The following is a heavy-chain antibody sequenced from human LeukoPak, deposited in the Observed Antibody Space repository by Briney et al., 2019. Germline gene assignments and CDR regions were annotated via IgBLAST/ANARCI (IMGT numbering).Heavy chain of an antibody. J-gene: IGHJ6*02. Sequence: VASVKVSCKASGYTFTNYGISWVRQAPGQGLEWMGWIGTSSGSTNYAQKLQGRVTMTKDTSTSTASMELRSLTSDDTAVYYCARESLEGVKYYYGMDVWGQGTTVTVPS. V-gene: IGHV1-18*01. CDR2: IGTSSGST. D-gene: IGHD2-8*01. CDR1: GYTFTNYG. CDR3: ARESLEGVKYYYGMDV.